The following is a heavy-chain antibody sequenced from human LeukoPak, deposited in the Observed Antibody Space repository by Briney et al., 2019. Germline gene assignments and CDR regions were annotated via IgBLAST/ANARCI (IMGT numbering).Heavy chain of an antibody. D-gene: IGHD1-1*01. J-gene: IGHJ4*02. CDR2: ISSSSSTI. CDR3: ASGAMTNWYYFDY. Sequence: GGSLRLSCAASGFTFSSYSMTGGRQAPGKGLGWGSYISSSSSTIYYADSVKGRFTISRDNAKNSLYLQMNSLRDEDTAVYYCASGAMTNWYYFDYWGQGTLVTVSS. V-gene: IGHV3-48*02. CDR1: GFTFSSYS.